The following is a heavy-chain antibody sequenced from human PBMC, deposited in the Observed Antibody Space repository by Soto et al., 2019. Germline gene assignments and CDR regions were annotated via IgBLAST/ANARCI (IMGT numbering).Heavy chain of an antibody. CDR3: AKDRVAALDAFDI. J-gene: IGHJ3*02. CDR1: GFTFSGSA. D-gene: IGHD2-15*01. V-gene: IGHV3-73*02. Sequence: EVQLVESGGGLVQPGGSLKLSCAASGFTFSGSAIHWVRQTSGTGLEWVGRIRSKANSYATAFAASVKGRFTISREDSKNTAYLQMNSLKTEDTAVYYCAKDRVAALDAFDIWGQGTMVTVSS. CDR2: IRSKANSYAT.